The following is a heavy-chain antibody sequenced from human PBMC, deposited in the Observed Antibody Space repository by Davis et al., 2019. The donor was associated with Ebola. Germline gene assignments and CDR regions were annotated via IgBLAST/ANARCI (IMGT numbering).Heavy chain of an antibody. V-gene: IGHV5-51*01. CDR3: ARPSSGYEASFDY. Sequence: PGGSLRLSCKGSGYSFSNYWIAWVRQLPGKGLEWMGIIFPGDSDIRYSPSFQGQVTISADESISSAYLQWSSLKASDTAMYYCARPSSGYEASFDYWGQGTLVTVSS. CDR2: IFPGDSDI. J-gene: IGHJ4*02. D-gene: IGHD3-22*01. CDR1: GYSFSNYW.